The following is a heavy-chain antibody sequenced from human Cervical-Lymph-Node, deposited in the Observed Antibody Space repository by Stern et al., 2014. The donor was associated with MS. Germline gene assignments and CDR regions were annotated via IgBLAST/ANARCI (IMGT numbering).Heavy chain of an antibody. J-gene: IGHJ4*02. CDR2: INEDGSTT. V-gene: IGHV3-74*01. CDR1: ESTFRTYW. Sequence: EVQLVESGGGFVQPGGSLRLSCADSESTFRTYWMHWVRQVPGKELMWVSRINEDGSTTNYADSVKGRFTISRDNARNTLYLQMNSLRAEDTGIYYCARDLSGRDDSWGQGTLVTVSS. D-gene: IGHD1-26*01. CDR3: ARDLSGRDDS.